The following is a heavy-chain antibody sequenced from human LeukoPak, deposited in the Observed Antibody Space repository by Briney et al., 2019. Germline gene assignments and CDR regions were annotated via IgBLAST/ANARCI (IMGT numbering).Heavy chain of an antibody. CDR2: ISGSGGST. CDR3: AKVGGSYEHHDAFDI. D-gene: IGHD1-26*01. V-gene: IGHV3-23*01. CDR1: GFTFSSYA. Sequence: GGSQRLSCAASGFTFSSYAMSWVRQAPGKGLEWVSAISGSGGSTYYADSVKGRFTISRDNSKNTLYLQMSSLRAEDTAVYYCAKVGGSYEHHDAFDIWGQGTMVTVSS. J-gene: IGHJ3*02.